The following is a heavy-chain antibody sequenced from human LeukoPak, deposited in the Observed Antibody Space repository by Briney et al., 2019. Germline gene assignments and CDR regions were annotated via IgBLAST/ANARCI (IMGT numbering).Heavy chain of an antibody. Sequence: GESLKISCKGSGYSFTSYWIGWVRQMPGKGLEWRGIIYPGDSDTRYSPSFQGQVTISADKSISTAYLQWSSLKASDTAMYYCARRWVVTAGAFDIWGQGTMVTVSS. J-gene: IGHJ3*02. CDR2: IYPGDSDT. CDR1: GYSFTSYW. D-gene: IGHD2-21*02. V-gene: IGHV5-51*01. CDR3: ARRWVVTAGAFDI.